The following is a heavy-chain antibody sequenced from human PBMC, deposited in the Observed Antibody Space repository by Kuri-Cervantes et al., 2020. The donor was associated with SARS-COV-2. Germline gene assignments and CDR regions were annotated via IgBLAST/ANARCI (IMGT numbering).Heavy chain of an antibody. CDR2: ITYNSVGT. Sequence: GASQKTSCAASGHTFNDYIMLWVRQAPGKGLEWVSLITYNSVGTYYADSVQGRFTISRDNSKNSLYLQMNRLRTEDTALYFCAKDGYSSSLDYWGQGTLVTVSS. V-gene: IGHV3-43*01. CDR3: AKDGYSSSLDY. D-gene: IGHD6-13*01. J-gene: IGHJ4*02. CDR1: GHTFNDYI.